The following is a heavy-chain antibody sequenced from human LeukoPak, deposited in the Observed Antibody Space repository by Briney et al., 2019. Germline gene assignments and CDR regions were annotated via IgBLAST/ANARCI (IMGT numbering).Heavy chain of an antibody. CDR3: ARARNYYDSSGYYLNWYFDL. Sequence: SETLSLTCTVSGGSTSSYYWSWIRQPPGKGLEWIGYIYYSGGTSYNPSLKSRVTISVDTSKTQFSLRLSSVTAADTAVYYCARARNYYDSSGYYLNWYFDLWGRGTLVTVSS. J-gene: IGHJ2*01. CDR1: GGSTSSYY. V-gene: IGHV4-59*01. CDR2: IYYSGGT. D-gene: IGHD3-22*01.